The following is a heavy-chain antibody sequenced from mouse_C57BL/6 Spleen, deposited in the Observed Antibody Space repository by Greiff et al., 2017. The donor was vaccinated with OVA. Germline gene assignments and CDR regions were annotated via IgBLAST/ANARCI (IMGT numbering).Heavy chain of an antibody. CDR2: IHPNSGST. CDR3: ARSEFIRYAMDY. J-gene: IGHJ4*01. V-gene: IGHV1-64*01. D-gene: IGHD1-1*01. CDR1: GYTFTSYW. Sequence: QVQLQQPGAELVKPGASVKLSCKASGYTFTSYWMHWVKQRPGQGLEWIGMIHPNSGSTNYNEKFKSKATLTVDKSSSTAYMQLSSLTSEDSAVYYCARSEFIRYAMDYWGQGTSVTVSS.